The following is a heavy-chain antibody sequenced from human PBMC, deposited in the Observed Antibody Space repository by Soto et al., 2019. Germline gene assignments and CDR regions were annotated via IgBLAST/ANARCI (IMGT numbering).Heavy chain of an antibody. V-gene: IGHV3-74*01. Sequence: EVQLVESGGGLVQPGGSLRLSCAASGFTFSSYWMHWVRQAPGKGLVWVSRINSDGSSTSYADSVKGRFTISRDNAKNTLYLQMNSLRADDTAVYYCVRTSLVVAAATREDYWGQGTLVTVYS. D-gene: IGHD2-15*01. CDR1: GFTFSSYW. CDR2: INSDGSST. J-gene: IGHJ4*02. CDR3: VRTSLVVAAATREDY.